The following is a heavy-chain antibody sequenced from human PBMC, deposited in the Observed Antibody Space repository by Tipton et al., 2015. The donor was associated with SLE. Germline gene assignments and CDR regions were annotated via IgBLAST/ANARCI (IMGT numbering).Heavy chain of an antibody. D-gene: IGHD4-23*01. J-gene: IGHJ3*02. Sequence: SLRLSCSAPGFTFSSYAMHWVRQAPGKGLEYVSAISSNGGSTYYADSVKGRFTISRDNAKNTLYLQMNSLRAEDTAVYYCAKGAGGPEAFDIWGQGTMVTVSS. CDR3: AKGAGGPEAFDI. CDR1: GFTFSSYA. CDR2: ISSNGGST. V-gene: IGHV3-64*04.